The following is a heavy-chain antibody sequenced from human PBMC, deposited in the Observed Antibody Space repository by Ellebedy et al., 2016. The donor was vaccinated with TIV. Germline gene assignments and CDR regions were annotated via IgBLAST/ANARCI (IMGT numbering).Heavy chain of an antibody. J-gene: IGHJ5*02. CDR3: AREGNGYDYLDP. CDR2: IRNTGGAT. CDR1: GFTFSTYG. V-gene: IGHV3-23*01. Sequence: GESLKISXAASGFTFSTYGMTWVRQAPGKGLEWVSTIRNTGGATYYADSVKGRFTISRDNVKDTLFLEMNSLRVEDTGVYYCAREGNGYDYLDPWGQGTLVTVSS. D-gene: IGHD5-12*01.